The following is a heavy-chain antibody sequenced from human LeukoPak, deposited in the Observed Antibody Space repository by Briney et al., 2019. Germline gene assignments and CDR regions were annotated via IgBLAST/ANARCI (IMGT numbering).Heavy chain of an antibody. CDR1: GGSISSHY. CDR3: ATGRAYSSVDY. J-gene: IGHJ4*02. Sequence: SETLSLTCTVSGGSISSHYWSWIRQPPGKGLEWIGCIYYTGSTNYNPSLKSRVTISVDTSKNQFSLKLSSVAAADTAVYYCATGRAYSSVDYWGQGTLVTVSS. CDR2: IYYTGST. V-gene: IGHV4-59*11. D-gene: IGHD6-19*01.